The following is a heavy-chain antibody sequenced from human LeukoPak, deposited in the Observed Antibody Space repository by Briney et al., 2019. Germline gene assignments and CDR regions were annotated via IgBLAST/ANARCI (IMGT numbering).Heavy chain of an antibody. V-gene: IGHV1-8*03. CDR1: GYTFTSYD. Sequence: ASVKVSCKASGYTFTSYDINWVRQATGQGLEWMGWMNPNSGNTGYAQKFQGRVTITRNTSISTAYMELSSLGSEDTAVYYCARGDRGSGWYYFDYWGQGTLVTVSS. CDR3: ARGDRGSGWYYFDY. D-gene: IGHD6-19*01. CDR2: MNPNSGNT. J-gene: IGHJ4*02.